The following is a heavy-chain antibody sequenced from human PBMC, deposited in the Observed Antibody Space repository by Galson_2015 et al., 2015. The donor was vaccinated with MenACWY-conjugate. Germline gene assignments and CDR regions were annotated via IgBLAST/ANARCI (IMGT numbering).Heavy chain of an antibody. V-gene: IGHV1-46*01. Sequence: SVKVSCKASGYTFTSYYMHWVRQAPGQGLEWMGIINPSGGSTSYAQKFQGRVTMTRDTSTSTVYMELSSLRSEDTAVYYCARWGPMVRGVTHIYFDYWGQGTLVTVSS. J-gene: IGHJ4*02. CDR3: ARWGPMVRGVTHIYFDY. CDR2: INPSGGST. D-gene: IGHD3-10*01. CDR1: GYTFTSYY.